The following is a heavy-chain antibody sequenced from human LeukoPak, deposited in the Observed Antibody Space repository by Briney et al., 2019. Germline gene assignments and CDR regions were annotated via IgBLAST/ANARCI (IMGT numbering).Heavy chain of an antibody. V-gene: IGHV3-23*01. J-gene: IGHJ4*02. CDR3: AKVRPTRRPYGDRGVDY. CDR1: GFTFTSYA. D-gene: IGHD4-17*01. Sequence: PGGSLRLSCAASGFTFTSYAMTWVRQAPGKGLEWVSVISDSGGNTYYADSLKGRFTISRDNSKSTLYLQMNSLRAEDTAVYYCAKVRPTRRPYGDRGVDYWGQGTLVTVSS. CDR2: ISDSGGNT.